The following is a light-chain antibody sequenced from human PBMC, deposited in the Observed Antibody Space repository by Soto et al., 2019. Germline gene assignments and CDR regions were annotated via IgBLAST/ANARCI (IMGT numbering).Light chain of an antibody. J-gene: IGLJ1*01. V-gene: IGLV2-14*01. CDR3: SSYTSSSTYV. CDR2: NVS. Sequence: QSVLTQSASVSGSPGQSIAISCTGTSSDIGGYNSVSWYQQHPGKAPKLMIYNVSNRPSGVSDRFSGSKSGNTASLTISGLQAEDEADYYCSSYTSSSTYVFGTGTKVTVL. CDR1: SSDIGGYNS.